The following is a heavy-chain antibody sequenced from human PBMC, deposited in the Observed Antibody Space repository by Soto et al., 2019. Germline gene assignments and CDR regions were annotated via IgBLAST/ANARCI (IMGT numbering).Heavy chain of an antibody. D-gene: IGHD6-6*01. V-gene: IGHV3-66*01. CDR3: AREGSSSSYFDY. Sequence: EVQLVESGGGLVQPGGSLRLSCAASGFTVRSNYMSWVRQAPGKGLEWVSVIYSGGSTYYADSVKGRFTISRDNSKNTLYLQMNSLRAEDTAVYYCAREGSSSSYFDYWGQGTLVTVSS. CDR2: IYSGGST. J-gene: IGHJ4*02. CDR1: GFTVRSNY.